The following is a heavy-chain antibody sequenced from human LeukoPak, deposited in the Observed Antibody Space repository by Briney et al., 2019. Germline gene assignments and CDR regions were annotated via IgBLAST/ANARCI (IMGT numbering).Heavy chain of an antibody. CDR2: IHYSGST. CDR3: ARHPSCTTVTHCSFDY. Sequence: PSETLSLTCTVSGGSLSNSNYYWGWIRQPPGRGLEWLGSIHYSGSTNCNPSLKSRVTISVDTSKNRFSLKLYSVTAADTAVYSCARHPSCTTVTHCSFDYWGQGTLVTVSS. V-gene: IGHV4-39*01. CDR1: GGSLSNSNYY. J-gene: IGHJ4*02. D-gene: IGHD4-11*01.